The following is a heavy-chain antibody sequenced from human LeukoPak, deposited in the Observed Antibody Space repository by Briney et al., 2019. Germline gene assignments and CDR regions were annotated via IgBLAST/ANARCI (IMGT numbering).Heavy chain of an antibody. J-gene: IGHJ4*02. CDR3: ARGVTTHDY. V-gene: IGHV4-59*01. CDR2: IYYSGST. CDR1: GGSISSYY. D-gene: IGHD4-11*01. Sequence: SETLSLTCTVSGGSISSYYWSWIRQPPGKGLEWIGYIYYSGSTNYNPSLKSRVTISVDTPKNQFSLKLSSVTAADTAVHYCARGVTTHDYWGQGTLVAVSS.